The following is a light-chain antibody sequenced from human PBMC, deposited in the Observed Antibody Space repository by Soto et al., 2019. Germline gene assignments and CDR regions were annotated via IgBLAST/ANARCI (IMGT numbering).Light chain of an antibody. J-gene: IGKJ1*01. V-gene: IGKV1-5*01. CDR1: QSIGYW. CDR3: QQYNSFSKT. CDR2: AAS. Sequence: MTQSPARLSVSVGDRVTITCRASQSIGYWLAWYQQKPGKAPKLLIYAASTLETGVPSRFSGSGFGAEFTLTIASLQPEDSATYYCQQYNSFSKTFGRGTKVDIK.